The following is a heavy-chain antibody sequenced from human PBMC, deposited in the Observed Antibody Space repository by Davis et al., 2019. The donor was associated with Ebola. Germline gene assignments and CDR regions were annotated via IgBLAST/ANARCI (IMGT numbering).Heavy chain of an antibody. CDR1: GFTFSGSA. V-gene: IGHV3-73*01. J-gene: IGHJ4*02. CDR3: TRGETDGSGS. D-gene: IGHD3-10*01. CDR2: IRSKANSYAT. Sequence: GESLKISCAASGFTFSGSAMHWVRQASGKGLEWVGRIRSKANSYATAYAASVKSRFTISRDDSKNTAYLQMNSLKTEDTAVYYCTRGETDGSGSWGQGTLVTVSS.